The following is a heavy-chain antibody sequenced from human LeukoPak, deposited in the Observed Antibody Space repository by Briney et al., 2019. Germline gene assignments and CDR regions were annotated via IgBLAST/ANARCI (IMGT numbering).Heavy chain of an antibody. Sequence: GASVKVSCKASGHTFTNYHIHSVRQAPGQGVEWMGAVYATGGVAINTQTFPVRVTMTRDTSTGTVYIEDTAIYYCATEAPRSYYFDYWGQGIQVTVSS. CDR1: GHTFTNYH. CDR3: YYFDY. CDR2: VYATGGVA. D-gene: IGHD3-22*01. J-gene: IGHJ4*02. V-gene: IGHV1-46*01.